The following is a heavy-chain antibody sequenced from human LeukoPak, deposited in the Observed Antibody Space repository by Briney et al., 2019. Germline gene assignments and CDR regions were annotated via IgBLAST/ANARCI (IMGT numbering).Heavy chain of an antibody. CDR3: ARPPDNYYYYYMDV. CDR1: GFTFSSYS. J-gene: IGHJ6*03. CDR2: IYSGGST. Sequence: GGSLRLSCAASGFTFSSYSMNWVRQAPGKGLEWVSLIYSGGSTDYTDSVKGRFTISRDNSKNTLYLQMNSLRAEDTAVYYCARPPDNYYYYYMDVWGKGTTVTVSS. V-gene: IGHV3-66*04.